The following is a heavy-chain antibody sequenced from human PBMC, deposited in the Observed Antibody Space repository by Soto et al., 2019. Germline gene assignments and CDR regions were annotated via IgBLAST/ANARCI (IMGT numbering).Heavy chain of an antibody. CDR3: AGSPPGSAWKTFDY. CDR2: ISGSAGST. J-gene: IGHJ4*02. V-gene: IGHV3-23*01. D-gene: IGHD1-1*01. CDR1: GFTFSFYA. Sequence: PGGSLRLSCAASGFTFSFYAMSWVRQAPGRGLEWVSAISGSAGSTYYADSVKGRFTISRDNSKNTLYLQMNSLRAEDTAVYYCAGSPPGSAWKTFDYWGQGTLVTVSS.